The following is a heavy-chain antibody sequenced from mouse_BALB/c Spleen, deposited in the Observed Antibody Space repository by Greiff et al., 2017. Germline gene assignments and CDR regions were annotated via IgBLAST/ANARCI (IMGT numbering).Heavy chain of an antibody. Sequence: KLVESGGGLVQPGGSRKLSCAASGFTFSSFGLHWVRQAPEQGLAWVAYISSGSSTIYYADTVKGRFTISRDNPKNTLFLQMTSLRSEDTAMYYCARESHYYGYGYFDVWGAGTTVTVSS. CDR2: ISSGSSTI. CDR3: ARESHYYGYGYFDV. J-gene: IGHJ1*01. D-gene: IGHD1-2*01. CDR1: GFTFSSFG. V-gene: IGHV5-17*02.